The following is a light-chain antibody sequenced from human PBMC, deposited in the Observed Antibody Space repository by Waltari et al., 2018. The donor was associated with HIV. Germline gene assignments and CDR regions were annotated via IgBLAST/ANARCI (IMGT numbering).Light chain of an antibody. CDR1: NSDIGKYNL. J-gene: IGLJ1*01. V-gene: IGLV2-23*02. CDR3: SSYATGNTYV. CDR2: EVT. Sequence: QSALPQPASVSGSPGQSITISCTGTNSDIGKYNLVPWYQQHPGKVPKVLIFEVTTRPSGISHRFSGSKSDNTASLTISGLQAEDEADYYCSSYATGNTYVFGTGTSVTVL.